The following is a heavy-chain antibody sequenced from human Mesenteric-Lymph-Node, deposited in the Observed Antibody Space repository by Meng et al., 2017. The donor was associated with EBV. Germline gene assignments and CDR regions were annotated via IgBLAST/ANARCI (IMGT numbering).Heavy chain of an antibody. D-gene: IGHD3-10*01. Sequence: PGRLRPRQHLSLTSIVSMATVRRGSNDGTWVRQPPGKERKVIGNIFYTGSTTYNPALKSRVTISVDTSKNQFSLNLRSVTAADTAVYYCARAFTVVQGVFEPLMNWFDPWGPGTLVTVSS. CDR3: ARAFTVVQGVFEPLMNWFDP. CDR2: IFYTGST. J-gene: IGHJ5*02. V-gene: IGHV4-61*01. CDR1: MATVRRGSND.